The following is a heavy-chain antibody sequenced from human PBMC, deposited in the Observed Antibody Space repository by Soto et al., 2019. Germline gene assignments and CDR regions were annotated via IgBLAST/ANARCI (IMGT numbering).Heavy chain of an antibody. CDR3: ARQPRILTGYSGHFDY. V-gene: IGHV1-18*03. CDR2: ISAYNGNT. J-gene: IGHJ4*02. Sequence: GASVKVSCKASGYTFTNYGISWVRQAPGQGLEWMGWISAYNGNTNFAQKLQGRVTMATDTSTSTAYMELRSLRSDDMAVYYCARQPRILTGYSGHFDYWGQGTLVTVSS. D-gene: IGHD3-9*01. CDR1: GYTFTNYG.